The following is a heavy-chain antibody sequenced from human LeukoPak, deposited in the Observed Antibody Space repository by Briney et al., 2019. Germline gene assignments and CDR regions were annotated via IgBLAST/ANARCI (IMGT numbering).Heavy chain of an antibody. CDR3: ARLYCGGDCYPFG. CDR1: GGSISSYY. J-gene: IGHJ4*02. Sequence: SETLSLTCTVSGGSISSYYWSWIRQPPGKGLEWIGYIYYSGSTNYNPSLRSRVTISVDTSKNQFSLKLSSVTAADTAVYYCARLYCGGDCYPFGWGQGTLVTVSS. V-gene: IGHV4-59*01. D-gene: IGHD2-21*02. CDR2: IYYSGST.